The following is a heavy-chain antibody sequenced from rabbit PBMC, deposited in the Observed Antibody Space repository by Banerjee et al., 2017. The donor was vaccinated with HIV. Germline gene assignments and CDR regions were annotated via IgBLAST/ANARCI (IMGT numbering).Heavy chain of an antibody. D-gene: IGHD8-1*01. V-gene: IGHV1S40*01. CDR2: IDAGITDNT. Sequence: QQLVESGGGLVKPGASLTLTCKASGFSFSGGYDMCWVRQAPGKGLEWIGDIDAGITDNTWYANWAKGRFTISKTSSTTVTLQMTSLTAADTATYFCARAGSGYRQFDLWGQGTLVTVS. CDR1: GFSFSGGYD. CDR3: ARAGSGYRQFDL. J-gene: IGHJ4*01.